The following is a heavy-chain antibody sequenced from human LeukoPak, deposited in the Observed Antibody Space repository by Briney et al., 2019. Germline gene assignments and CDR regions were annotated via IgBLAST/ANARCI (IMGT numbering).Heavy chain of an antibody. CDR2: ISGSGGRT. CDR3: TKRGVVIRVILVGFHKEAYYFDS. D-gene: IGHD3-22*01. CDR1: GITLSNYG. Sequence: GGSLRLSCAVSGITLSNYGMSWVRQAPGKGLEWVAGISGSGGRTNYADSVKGRFTVSRDNPKNTLYLQMNSLRTEDTAVYFCTKRGVVIRVILVGFHKEAYYFDSWGQGALVTVSS. V-gene: IGHV3-23*01. J-gene: IGHJ4*02.